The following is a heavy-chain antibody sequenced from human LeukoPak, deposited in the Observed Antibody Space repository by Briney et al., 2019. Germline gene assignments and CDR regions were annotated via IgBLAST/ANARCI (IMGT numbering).Heavy chain of an antibody. Sequence: ASVKVSCKASGYTFTGYYMHWVRQAPGQGLEWMGLINPGGDNTDYAQNFQGRVTMTRDTSTSTVYMGLSSLRSEDTAVYYCARIRDGYNDAYVIWGQGTMVTVSS. J-gene: IGHJ3*02. CDR2: INPGGDNT. V-gene: IGHV1-46*01. D-gene: IGHD5-24*01. CDR3: ARIRDGYNDAYVI. CDR1: GYTFTGYY.